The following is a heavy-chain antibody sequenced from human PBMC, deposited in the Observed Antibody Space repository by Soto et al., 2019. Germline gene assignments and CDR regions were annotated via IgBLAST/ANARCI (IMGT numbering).Heavy chain of an antibody. Sequence: GSLRLSCAASGFTFSDYYMSWIRQAPRKGLEWVSYSSTSGSTVYYADSVKGRFTISRDNAKNSLYLQMNSLRAEDTAVYYCAREPKDGYNLMGRRFDYWGQGTLVTVSS. J-gene: IGHJ4*02. CDR2: SSTSGSTV. CDR3: AREPKDGYNLMGRRFDY. V-gene: IGHV3-11*01. CDR1: GFTFSDYY. D-gene: IGHD5-12*01.